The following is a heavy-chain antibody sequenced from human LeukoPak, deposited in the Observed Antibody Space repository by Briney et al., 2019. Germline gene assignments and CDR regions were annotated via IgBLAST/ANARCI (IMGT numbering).Heavy chain of an antibody. V-gene: IGHV1-69*04. CDR2: IIPILGIA. CDR1: GGTFSSYA. Sequence: ASVKVSCKASGGTFSSYAISWVRQAPGQGLEWMGRIIPILGIANYAQKFQGRVTITADKSTSTAYMELSSLRSEDTAVYYCARAPEVFYYYYGMDVWGQGTTVTVSS. CDR3: ARAPEVFYYYYGMDV. D-gene: IGHD2-8*01. J-gene: IGHJ6*02.